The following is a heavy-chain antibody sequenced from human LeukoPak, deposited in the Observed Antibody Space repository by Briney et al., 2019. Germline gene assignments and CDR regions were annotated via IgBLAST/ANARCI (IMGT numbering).Heavy chain of an antibody. Sequence: ASVKVSCKASGYTFTSYAMNWVRQAPGQGLEWMGIINPSGGSTSYAQKFQGRVTMTRDMSTSTAYMELRSLRSDDTAVYYCARPSMIGFYMDVWGKGTTVTISS. CDR3: ARPSMIGFYMDV. CDR2: INPSGGST. V-gene: IGHV1-46*01. J-gene: IGHJ6*03. CDR1: GYTFTSYA. D-gene: IGHD3-10*02.